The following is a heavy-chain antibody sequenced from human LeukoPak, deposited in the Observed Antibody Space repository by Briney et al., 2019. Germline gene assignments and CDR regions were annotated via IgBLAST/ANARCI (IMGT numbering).Heavy chain of an antibody. CDR2: ISAYNGNT. CDR1: GYTFTSYG. CDR3: ARDLTNWAYYYYYGMDV. D-gene: IGHD1-1*01. J-gene: IGHJ6*02. V-gene: IGHV1-18*01. Sequence: APVTVSCKASGYTFTSYGISWVRQAPGQGLEWMGWISAYNGNTNYAQKLQGRVTMTTDTSTSTAYMELRSLRSDDTAVYYCARDLTNWAYYYYYGMDVWGQGTTVTVSS.